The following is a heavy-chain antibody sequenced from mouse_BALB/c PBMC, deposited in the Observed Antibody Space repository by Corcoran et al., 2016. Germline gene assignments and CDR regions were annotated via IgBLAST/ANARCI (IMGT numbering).Heavy chain of an antibody. J-gene: IGHJ4*01. Sequence: EVQLQQSGPELVKPGASVKMSCKASGYTFTSYGMHWVKQKPGQGLEWIGYINPYNDGTKYNEKFKGKATLTSDKSSSTAYMELSSLTSEDSAVYYCARGLWSYAMDYWGQGTSVTVSS. CDR1: GYTFTSYG. CDR2: INPYNDGT. D-gene: IGHD1-1*02. CDR3: ARGLWSYAMDY. V-gene: IGHV1S136*01.